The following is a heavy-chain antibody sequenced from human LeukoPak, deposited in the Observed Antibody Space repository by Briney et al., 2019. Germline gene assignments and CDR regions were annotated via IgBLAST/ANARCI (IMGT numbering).Heavy chain of an antibody. CDR2: IYTSGST. CDR1: GGSISSGSYY. V-gene: IGHV4-61*02. J-gene: IGHJ4*02. D-gene: IGHD5-18*01. CDR3: ARGQKYRNGYTVTELGSGYFAY. Sequence: PSETLSLTCTVSGGSISSGSYYWSWIRQPAGRGLEWIGRIYTSGSTNYNPSLKSRVTISYTSKNQFSLTLSSVTTADTAVYYCARGQKYRNGYTVTELGSGYFAYWGQGTLVTVSS.